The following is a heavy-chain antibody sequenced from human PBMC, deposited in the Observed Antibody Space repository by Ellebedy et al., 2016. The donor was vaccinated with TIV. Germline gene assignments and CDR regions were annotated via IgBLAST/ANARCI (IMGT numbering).Heavy chain of an antibody. Sequence: GESLKISCAASGFSFSNYAMNWVRQVPGKGLEWVGRIKSKSEGGTTDYAAPVKGRFTIPRDDSKSTLFLQMNSLKTEDTAVYYCTTGSITMVRGVIDDWGQGTLVTVSS. CDR3: TTGSITMVRGVIDD. CDR1: GFSFSNYA. D-gene: IGHD3-10*01. CDR2: IKSKSEGGTT. V-gene: IGHV3-15*01. J-gene: IGHJ4*02.